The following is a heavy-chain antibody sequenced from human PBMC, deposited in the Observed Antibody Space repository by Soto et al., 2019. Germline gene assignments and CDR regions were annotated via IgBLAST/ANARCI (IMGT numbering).Heavy chain of an antibody. CDR2: IYWDDDK. D-gene: IGHD6-13*01. CDR1: GFSLSTSKVS. J-gene: IGHJ4*02. CDR3: AHSPYNTSWTAFDY. Sequence: QITLKESGPTLVTPTQTLTLTCTFSGFSLSTSKVSVGWIRQPPGKALAWLALIYWDDDKRYSPSLKSRLTVTKDTANNQVVLTMTKMDPVDAATYYCAHSPYNTSWTAFDYWGQGTLVTVSS. V-gene: IGHV2-5*02.